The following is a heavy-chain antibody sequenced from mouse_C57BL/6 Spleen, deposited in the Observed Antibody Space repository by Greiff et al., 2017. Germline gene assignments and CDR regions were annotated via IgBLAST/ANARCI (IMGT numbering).Heavy chain of an antibody. Sequence: QVQLKQPGAELVKPGASVKVSCKASGYTFTSYWMHWVKQRPGQGLEWIGRIHPSDSDTNYNQKFKGKATLTVDKSSSTAYMQLSSLTSEDSAVYYCAIDYGYDECLFAYWGQGTLVTVSA. D-gene: IGHD2-2*01. CDR2: IHPSDSDT. CDR1: GYTFTSYW. V-gene: IGHV1-74*01. J-gene: IGHJ3*01. CDR3: AIDYGYDECLFAY.